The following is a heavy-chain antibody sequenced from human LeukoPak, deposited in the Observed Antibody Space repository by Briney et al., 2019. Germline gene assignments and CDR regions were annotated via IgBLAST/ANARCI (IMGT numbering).Heavy chain of an antibody. V-gene: IGHV1-46*01. CDR2: INPSGGST. J-gene: IGHJ6*03. Sequence: ASVKVSCKASGYTFTSYYMHWVRQAPGQGLEWMGIINPSGGSTSYAQKFQGRVTMTRDTSTSTVYMELSSLRSEDTAVYYCARDWGPIAARENYYYYTDVWGKGTTVTVSS. D-gene: IGHD6-6*01. CDR3: ARDWGPIAARENYYYYTDV. CDR1: GYTFTSYY.